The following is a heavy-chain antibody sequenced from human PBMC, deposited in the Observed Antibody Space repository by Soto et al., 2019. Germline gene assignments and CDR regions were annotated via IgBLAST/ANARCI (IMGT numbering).Heavy chain of an antibody. CDR1: GYIFNNYG. CDR3: ARCYCSVGSCFTCWHFDL. V-gene: IGHV1-18*01. D-gene: IGHD6-19*01. Sequence: QGQLVQSGAEVRKPGASVKVSCQASGYIFNNYGLSWVRQVPGQGLEWVGSIGPYIGKTDYAQKFRDRVTMTADPTTNTAYMELRSLTSDDSAFYYCARCYCSVGSCFTCWHFDLWGRGTLVTVSS. J-gene: IGHJ2*01. CDR2: IGPYIGKT.